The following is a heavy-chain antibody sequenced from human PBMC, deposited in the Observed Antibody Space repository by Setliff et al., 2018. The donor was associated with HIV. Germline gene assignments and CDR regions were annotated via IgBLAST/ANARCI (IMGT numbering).Heavy chain of an antibody. CDR3: ARVQMAYAAFDV. CDR2: IYFTGSS. CDR1: GGSISTYC. V-gene: IGHV4-59*01. Sequence: SETLSLTCTVSGGSISTYCWSWIRQPPGKGLEWIGSIYFTGSSDNNPSLKSRVTLSVDTSKHQFSLKLSSVTAADTAVYYCARVQMAYAAFDVWGHGTMVTVSS. J-gene: IGHJ3*01. D-gene: IGHD4-17*01.